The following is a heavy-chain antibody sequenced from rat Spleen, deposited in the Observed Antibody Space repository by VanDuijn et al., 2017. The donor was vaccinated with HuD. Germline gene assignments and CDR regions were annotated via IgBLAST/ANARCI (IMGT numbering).Heavy chain of an antibody. V-gene: IGHV2-1*01. J-gene: IGHJ3*01. CDR1: GFSLIRYN. D-gene: IGHD1-11*01. CDR3: TRSYGGYTQHWFAY. Sequence: QVQLKESGPGLVQPSQTLSLTCTVSGFSLIRYNVHWVRQPPGKGLEWIGAIWSDGKTAYNSALKSRLSISRDTSKSQVFLKMNRLQTEDTAIYFCTRSYGGYTQHWFAYWGQGTLVTVSS. CDR2: IWSDGKT.